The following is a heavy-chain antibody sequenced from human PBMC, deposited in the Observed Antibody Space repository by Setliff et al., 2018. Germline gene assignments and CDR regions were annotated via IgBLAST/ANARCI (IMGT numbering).Heavy chain of an antibody. Sequence: GESLTLSCAASGFTFSNYWMHWVRRAPGKGPVWVSRINTAGTDTTHADSVKGRFTISRDNAKNTLYLQMNSLRAEDTAVYYCARVYYDSPWAFDIWGQGTMVTVSS. J-gene: IGHJ3*02. CDR1: GFTFSNYW. V-gene: IGHV3-74*01. CDR2: INTAGTDT. CDR3: ARVYYDSPWAFDI. D-gene: IGHD3-22*01.